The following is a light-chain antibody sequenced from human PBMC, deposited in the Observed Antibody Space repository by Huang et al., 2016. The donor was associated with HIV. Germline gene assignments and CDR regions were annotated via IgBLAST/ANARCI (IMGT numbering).Light chain of an antibody. CDR1: QNINTH. J-gene: IGKJ4*01. Sequence: EIVLTQSPATLSFFPGQRVSLSCRASQNINTHLAWYQQRPGQPPRLLIYDASSRVPGVAARFSGSGSGTDFTLTISGLESEDFATYYCQQRVNGLTFGGGTKV. V-gene: IGKV3-11*01. CDR3: QQRVNGLT. CDR2: DAS.